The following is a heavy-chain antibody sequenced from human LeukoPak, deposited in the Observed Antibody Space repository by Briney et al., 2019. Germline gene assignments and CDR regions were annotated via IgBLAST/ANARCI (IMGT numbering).Heavy chain of an antibody. Sequence: GGSLRLSCAASGFTVSTNYMSWVRQAPGKGLEWVSVIYSGGITYYAASVKGRFTISRDNSKNTLSLQMNSLRAEDTAVYYCARHSGGDSYGYYFDYWGQGTLVTVSS. CDR2: IYSGGIT. V-gene: IGHV3-66*04. CDR3: ARHSGGDSYGYYFDY. J-gene: IGHJ4*02. D-gene: IGHD2-21*01. CDR1: GFTVSTNY.